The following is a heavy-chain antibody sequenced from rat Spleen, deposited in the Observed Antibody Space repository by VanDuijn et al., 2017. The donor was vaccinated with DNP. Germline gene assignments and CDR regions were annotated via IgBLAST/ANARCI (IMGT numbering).Heavy chain of an antibody. Sequence: EVQLVESGGGLVQPGRSLKLSCAASGFTFSNYDMAWVRQAPTKGLEWVASISPSGGSTYYRDSVKGRFTVSRDNAKSTLYLQMDSLRSEDTATYYCARHLFYYSSYIPPFDYWGQGVMVTVSS. D-gene: IGHD1-2*01. CDR2: ISPSGGST. CDR1: GFTFSNYD. J-gene: IGHJ2*01. CDR3: ARHLFYYSSYIPPFDY. V-gene: IGHV5-25*01.